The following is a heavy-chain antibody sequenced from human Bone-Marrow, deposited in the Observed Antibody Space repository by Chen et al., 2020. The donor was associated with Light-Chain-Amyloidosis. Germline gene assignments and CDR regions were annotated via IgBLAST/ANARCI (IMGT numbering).Heavy chain of an antibody. V-gene: IGHV5-51*01. CDR2: IYPDDSDA. D-gene: IGHD5-12*01. CDR1: GYTFPNYW. CDR3: ARRRDGYNVDY. J-gene: IGHJ4*02. Sequence: EVQLEQSGPEVKKPGESLKISCKGSGYTFPNYWIGWVRQMPGKGLEWMGVIYPDDSDARYIPSFEGQVTISADKAITTAYLQWRSLKASDTAMYYCARRRDGYNVDYWGQGTLVTVSS.